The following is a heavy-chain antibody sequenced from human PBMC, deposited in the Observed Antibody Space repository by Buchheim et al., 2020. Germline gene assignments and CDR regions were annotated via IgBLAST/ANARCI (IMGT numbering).Heavy chain of an antibody. CDR1: GFSFSTYG. CDR2: VSHDGTSK. CDR3: TKTLIPYRGYYGDS. V-gene: IGHV3-30*18. J-gene: IGHJ4*02. D-gene: IGHD3-3*01. Sequence: QVQLLESGGRVVQPGKPLRLSCAASGFSFSTYGMHWVRQAPGKGLEWVAVVSHDGTSKHYAESVKGRFTIYRDNSRDTLYLAIASLKPDGSAVYSCTKTLIPYRGYYGDSWGERT.